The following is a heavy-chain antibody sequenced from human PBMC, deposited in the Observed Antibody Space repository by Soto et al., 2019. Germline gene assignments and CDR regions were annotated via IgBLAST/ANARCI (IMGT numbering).Heavy chain of an antibody. V-gene: IGHV1-46*02. Sequence: QVQLVQSGAEVKKPGASVKVSCKPSGYTFNTYYLHWVRQAPGQALEWMGVIHPSGGGTTYAQKFLGRVTVTRDTSTSTVFMALSSLRSDDTAVYYCARGGHIAVVTASFDYWGQGPLVTVSS. CDR3: ARGGHIAVVTASFDY. CDR2: IHPSGGGT. CDR1: GYTFNTYY. D-gene: IGHD2-21*02. J-gene: IGHJ4*02.